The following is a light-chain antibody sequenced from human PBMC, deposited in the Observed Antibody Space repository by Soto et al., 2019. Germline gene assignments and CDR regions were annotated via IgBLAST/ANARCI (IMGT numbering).Light chain of an antibody. Sequence: DIQMPQSPSSLSASVGDRVTITCRASQSISSLLNWYQQKPGKAPKLLIYAASSLQSGVPSRFSGSGSGTDFTLTISSLQPEDFATYYCQQSYSTPWTFGQGTKVDIK. CDR1: QSISSL. CDR2: AAS. CDR3: QQSYSTPWT. J-gene: IGKJ1*01. V-gene: IGKV1-39*01.